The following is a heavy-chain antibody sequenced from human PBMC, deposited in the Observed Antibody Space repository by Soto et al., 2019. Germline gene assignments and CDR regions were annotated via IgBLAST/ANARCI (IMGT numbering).Heavy chain of an antibody. V-gene: IGHV4-4*02. Sequence: SEPLSPTCALSGGSISSSNWGSWVRQPPGKGLEWIGEIYHSGSTNYNPSLKSRVTISVDKSKNQFSLKLSSVTAADTAVYYCAVNWDTSSFGMDVWGQGTTVT. J-gene: IGHJ6*02. CDR1: GGSISSSNW. CDR2: IYHSGST. D-gene: IGHD7-27*01. CDR3: AVNWDTSSFGMDV.